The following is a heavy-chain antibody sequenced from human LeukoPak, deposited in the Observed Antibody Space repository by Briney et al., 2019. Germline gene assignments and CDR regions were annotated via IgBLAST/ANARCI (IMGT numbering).Heavy chain of an antibody. V-gene: IGHV1-2*02. CDR3: ARDSLYYGSGSYLGFDP. Sequence: ASVKVSCKASGYTFTDYYMHWVRQAPGQGLEWMGWINPNSGGTNSAQRFQGRVTMTRDTSISTAYMELSRLRSDDTAVYYCARDSLYYGSGSYLGFDPWGQGTLVTVSS. CDR2: INPNSGGT. CDR1: GYTFTDYY. D-gene: IGHD3-10*01. J-gene: IGHJ5*02.